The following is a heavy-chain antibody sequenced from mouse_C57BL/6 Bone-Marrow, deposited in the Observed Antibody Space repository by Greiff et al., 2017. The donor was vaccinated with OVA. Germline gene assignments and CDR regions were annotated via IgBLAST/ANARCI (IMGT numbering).Heavy chain of an antibody. CDR3: ARSHYGSLAY. Sequence: QVQLQQPGAELVRPGSSVKLSCKASGYTFTSYWMHWVKQRPIQGLEWIGNIDPSDSETHYNQKFKDKATLTVDKSSSTAYMQLSSLTSEDSAVYYCARSHYGSLAYWGQGTLVTVSA. V-gene: IGHV1-52*01. J-gene: IGHJ3*01. CDR1: GYTFTSYW. CDR2: IDPSDSET. D-gene: IGHD1-1*01.